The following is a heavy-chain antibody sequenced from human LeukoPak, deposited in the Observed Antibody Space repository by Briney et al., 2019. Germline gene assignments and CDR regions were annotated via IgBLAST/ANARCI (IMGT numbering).Heavy chain of an antibody. CDR1: GYTFTGYY. J-gene: IGHJ4*02. CDR2: INPNSGGT. Sequence: ASVKVSCKASGYTFTGYYMHWVRQAPGQGLEWMGWINPNSGGTNYAQKFQGRVTMTRDTSISTAYMELSRLRSDDTAVYYCARGPDSSGYYPFDYWGQGTLVTVSS. CDR3: ARGPDSSGYYPFDY. D-gene: IGHD3-22*01. V-gene: IGHV1-2*02.